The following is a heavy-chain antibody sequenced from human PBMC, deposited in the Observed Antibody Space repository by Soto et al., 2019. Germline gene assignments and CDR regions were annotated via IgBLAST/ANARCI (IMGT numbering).Heavy chain of an antibody. CDR3: ARELRITMVRGVTIDAFDI. D-gene: IGHD3-10*01. CDR2: IWYDGSNK. J-gene: IGHJ3*02. CDR1: GFTFSSYV. V-gene: IGHV3-33*01. Sequence: PGGSLRLSCAASGFTFSSYVMHWVRQAPGKGLEWVAVIWYDGSNKYYADSVKGRFTISRDNSKNTLYLQMNSLRAEDTAVYYCARELRITMVRGVTIDAFDIWGQGTMVTVSS.